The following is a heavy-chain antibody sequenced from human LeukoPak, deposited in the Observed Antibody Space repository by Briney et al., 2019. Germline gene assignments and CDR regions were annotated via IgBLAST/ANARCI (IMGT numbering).Heavy chain of an antibody. CDR2: IKQDGSEK. Sequence: GGSLRLSCAASGFTFSSYWMSWVRQAPGKGLEWVANIKQDGSEKYYVDSVKGRFTISRDNAKYSLYLQMNSLRAEDTAVYYCARDDYYDSSGYYSVGDYWGQGTLVTVSS. J-gene: IGHJ4*02. V-gene: IGHV3-7*01. D-gene: IGHD3-22*01. CDR3: ARDDYYDSSGYYSVGDY. CDR1: GFTFSSYW.